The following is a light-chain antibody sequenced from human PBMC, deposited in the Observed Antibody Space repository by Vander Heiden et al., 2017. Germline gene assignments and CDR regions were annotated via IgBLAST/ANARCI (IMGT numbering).Light chain of an antibody. Sequence: ETVLTQSPATLSLSPGERATLSCRASENVDVYLAWYQQKPGQAPRLLIYDASNRAAGIPTRFSGSGSGTDFTLPISSLQPEDFAVYYCQQRRNWPPLTFGGGTKVEIK. CDR2: DAS. V-gene: IGKV3-11*01. CDR1: ENVDVY. J-gene: IGKJ4*01. CDR3: QQRRNWPPLT.